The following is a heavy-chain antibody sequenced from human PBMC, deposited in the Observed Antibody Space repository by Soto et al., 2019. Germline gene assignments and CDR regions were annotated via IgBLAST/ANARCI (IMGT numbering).Heavy chain of an antibody. V-gene: IGHV1-3*01. Sequence: QVQLVQSGAEVKKPGASVKVSCKASGYTFTSYAMHWVRQAPGQRLEWMGWINAGNGNTKYSQKFQGRVTITRDTSASTAYMELSSLRSEDTAVYYCARFPPAGGYETYYDYGMDVWGQGTTVTVSS. J-gene: IGHJ6*02. CDR2: INAGNGNT. D-gene: IGHD5-12*01. CDR1: GYTFTSYA. CDR3: ARFPPAGGYETYYDYGMDV.